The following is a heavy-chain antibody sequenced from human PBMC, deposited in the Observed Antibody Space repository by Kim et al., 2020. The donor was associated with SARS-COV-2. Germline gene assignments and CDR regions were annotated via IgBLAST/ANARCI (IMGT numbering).Heavy chain of an antibody. Sequence: GGSLRLSCAASGFTFSSYGMHWIRQAPGKGLEWVAVISNDGSTKYYADSVKGRFTISRDNSKNTLYLQMNSLRAEDTAVYYCATAVGGYYYMDVSGKGT. J-gene: IGHJ6*03. V-gene: IGHV3-30*03. CDR1: GFTFSSYG. CDR2: ISNDGSTK. D-gene: IGHD3-16*01. CDR3: ATAVGGYYYMDV.